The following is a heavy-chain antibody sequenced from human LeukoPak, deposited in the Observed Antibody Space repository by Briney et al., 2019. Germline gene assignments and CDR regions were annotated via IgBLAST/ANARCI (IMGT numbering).Heavy chain of an antibody. V-gene: IGHV4-39*01. CDR3: ARHDSSGYYWFDY. D-gene: IGHD3-22*01. CDR1: GGSVSSGPHY. CDR2: IYYSGST. Sequence: SETLSLTCTVSGGSVSSGPHYWGWIRQSPGKGLEWIGSIYYSGSTDYNPSLKSRVTISVDTSKNQISLKLSSVTAADTAVYYCARHDSSGYYWFDYWGQGTLVTVSS. J-gene: IGHJ4*02.